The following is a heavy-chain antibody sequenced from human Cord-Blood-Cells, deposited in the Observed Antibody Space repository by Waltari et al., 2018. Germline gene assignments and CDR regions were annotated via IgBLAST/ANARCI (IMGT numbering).Heavy chain of an antibody. CDR2: ISGSGGRT. CDR3: AKDKYNWIYWYFDL. J-gene: IGHJ2*01. CDR1: GFTFSSYA. D-gene: IGHD1-20*01. Sequence: EVQLLESGGGLVQPGGSLRLSCAASGFTFSSYAMSWVRQAPGEGLEWGAAISGSGGRTYYGGAVKGRFTSSRDNAKNTLYLQMNSLRAEDPAVYYCAKDKYNWIYWYFDLWGRGTLVTVSS. V-gene: IGHV3-23*01.